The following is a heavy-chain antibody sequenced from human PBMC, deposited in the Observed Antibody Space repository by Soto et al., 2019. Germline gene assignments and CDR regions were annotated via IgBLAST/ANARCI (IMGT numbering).Heavy chain of an antibody. CDR3: ARVATILWYYFDY. Sequence: PSEILSLTCTVSGGSISSGGYYWSWIRQHPGKGLEWIGYIYYSGSTYYNPSLKSRVTISVDTSKNQFSLKLSSVTAADTAVYYCARVATILWYYFDYWGQGTLVTVSS. D-gene: IGHD5-12*01. CDR1: GGSISSGGYY. CDR2: IYYSGST. J-gene: IGHJ4*02. V-gene: IGHV4-31*03.